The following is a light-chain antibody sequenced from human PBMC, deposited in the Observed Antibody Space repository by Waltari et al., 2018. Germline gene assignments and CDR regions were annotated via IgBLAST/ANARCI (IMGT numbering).Light chain of an antibody. CDR3: QQYNIWPYT. CDR1: QSICNW. J-gene: IGKJ2*01. CDR2: KSF. Sequence: DIQMTQSPSTLSASVGDRVTITCRASQSICNWFAWYLRKPVKAPKFLIYKSFTLQSGVPASFSGSGSDTEFILTISSLQPDDFATYFCQQYNIWPYTFGQGTTLEI. V-gene: IGKV1-5*03.